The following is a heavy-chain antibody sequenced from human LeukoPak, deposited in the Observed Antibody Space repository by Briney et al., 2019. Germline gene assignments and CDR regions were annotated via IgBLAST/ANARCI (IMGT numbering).Heavy chain of an antibody. CDR2: IIPILGIA. CDR1: GGTFSSYA. J-gene: IGHJ5*02. Sequence: GASVKVSCKASGGTFSSYAISWVRQAPGQGLEWMGRIIPILGIANYAQKFQGRVTITADKSTSTAYMELSSLRSEDTAVYYCARSLAAAGIYNWFDPWGQGTLVTVSS. V-gene: IGHV1-69*04. CDR3: ARSLAAAGIYNWFDP. D-gene: IGHD6-13*01.